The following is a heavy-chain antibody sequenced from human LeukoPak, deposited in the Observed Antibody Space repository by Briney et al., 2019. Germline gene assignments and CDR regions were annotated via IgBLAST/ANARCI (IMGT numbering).Heavy chain of an antibody. CDR1: GFTFSSYG. Sequence: GGSLRLSCAASGFTFSSYGMHWVRQAPGKGLEWVAVISYDGSNKYYADSVKDRFTISRDNSKNTLYLQMNSLRAEDTAVYYCAKDAIEYSSSFFDYWGQGTLVTVSS. CDR2: ISYDGSNK. CDR3: AKDAIEYSSSFFDY. J-gene: IGHJ4*02. D-gene: IGHD6-6*01. V-gene: IGHV3-30*18.